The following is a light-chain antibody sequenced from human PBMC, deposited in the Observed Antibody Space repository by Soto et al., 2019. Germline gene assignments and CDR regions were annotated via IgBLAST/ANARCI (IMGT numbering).Light chain of an antibody. J-gene: IGLJ2*01. Sequence: QSVLTQPPSASGTPGQRVTISCSGSSFNIGSNSVNWYQHVPGTAPKLLIHSDNQRPSGVSVRFSASKSDTSASLAISGLQSEDGAAYYCAAWDDSLNSPLFGGGTQLTVL. V-gene: IGLV1-44*01. CDR2: SDN. CDR1: SFNIGSNS. CDR3: AAWDDSLNSPL.